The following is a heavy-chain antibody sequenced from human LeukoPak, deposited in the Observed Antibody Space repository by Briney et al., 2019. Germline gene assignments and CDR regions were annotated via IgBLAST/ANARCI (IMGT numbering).Heavy chain of an antibody. D-gene: IGHD3-16*01. Sequence: PGGSLRLSCTASGFTFGDYAMSWFRQAPGKGLEWVGFIRSKAYGGTTEYAASVKGRFTISRDDSKSIAYLQMNSLKTEDTAVYYSTREITRGGFDYWGQGTLVTVSS. CDR2: IRSKAYGGTT. J-gene: IGHJ4*02. V-gene: IGHV3-49*03. CDR1: GFTFGDYA. CDR3: TREITRGGFDY.